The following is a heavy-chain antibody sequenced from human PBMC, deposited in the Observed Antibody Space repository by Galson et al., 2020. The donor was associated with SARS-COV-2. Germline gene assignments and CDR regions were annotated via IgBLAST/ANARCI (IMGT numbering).Heavy chain of an antibody. D-gene: IGHD2-21*01. J-gene: IGHJ3*01. Sequence: FGSPLVNLPHTLTLTCTSSRFPLITSVVGLVWIRQPPGKSLQLLYLFYLDDDELYSHLLMSRLTITKDTSKNQVVLTMTNMEPVDTATYYCAHRRSDSDDGGDDGDFYFSAFDVWGQGTMVTVSS. V-gene: IGHV2-5*02. CDR2: FYLDDDE. CDR1: RFPLITSVVG. CDR3: AHRRSDSDDGGDDGDFYFSAFDV.